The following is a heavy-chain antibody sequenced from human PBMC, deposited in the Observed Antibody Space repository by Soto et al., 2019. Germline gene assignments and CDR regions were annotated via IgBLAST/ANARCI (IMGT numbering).Heavy chain of an antibody. CDR1: GLTLSSSA. V-gene: IGHV1-58*01. Sequence: GASVKVSCKASGLTLSSSAVQWVRQARGQRLEWMGWIVAGSGNTHYAQRFQERVSITRDMSTSTAYLELSSLRSEDTAVYYCAADPFYYDSSNYYSFDHWGQGTLVTVSS. D-gene: IGHD3-22*01. CDR2: IVAGSGNT. CDR3: AADPFYYDSSNYYSFDH. J-gene: IGHJ4*02.